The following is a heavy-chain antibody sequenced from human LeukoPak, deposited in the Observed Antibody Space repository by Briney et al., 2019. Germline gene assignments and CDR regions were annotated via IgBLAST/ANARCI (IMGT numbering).Heavy chain of an antibody. D-gene: IGHD6-19*01. J-gene: IGHJ3*02. CDR2: ISSSSSTL. Sequence: GGSLRLSCAASGFTFSSYSMNWVRQAPGKGLEWVSYISSSSSTLYYADSVKGRFTISRDNAKNSLYLQMNSLRAEDTAVYYCASPAPGYSSGTGAFDIWGQGTMVSVSS. CDR3: ASPAPGYSSGTGAFDI. CDR1: GFTFSSYS. V-gene: IGHV3-48*04.